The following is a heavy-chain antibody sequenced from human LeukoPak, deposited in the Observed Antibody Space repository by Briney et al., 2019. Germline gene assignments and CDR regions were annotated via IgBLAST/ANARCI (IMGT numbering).Heavy chain of an antibody. D-gene: IGHD4/OR15-4a*01. J-gene: IGHJ4*02. CDR2: INPKSGGT. Sequence: ASVKVSCKASGYTFTNYYMHWVRQAPGLGFEWVGWINPKSGGTSYPQKFQGRLTMTRDTSISTAYMELSGLRSDDTAVYYCVPSANYYYFDYWGQGTLVTVSS. CDR3: VPSANYYYFDY. V-gene: IGHV1-2*02. CDR1: GYTFTNYY.